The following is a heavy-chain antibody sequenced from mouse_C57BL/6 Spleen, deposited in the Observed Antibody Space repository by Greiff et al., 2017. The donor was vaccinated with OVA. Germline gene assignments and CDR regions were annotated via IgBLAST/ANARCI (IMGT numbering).Heavy chain of an antibody. CDR1: GYSITSGYY. V-gene: IGHV3-6*01. CDR2: ISYDGSN. CDR3: ARSLNYYGSSYGFAY. Sequence: EVQRVESGPGLVKPSQSLSLTCSVTGYSITSGYYWNWIRQFPGNKLEWMGYISYDGSNNYNPSLKNRIPITRDTSKNQFFLKLNSVTTEDTATYYCARSLNYYGSSYGFAYWGQGTLVTVSA. D-gene: IGHD1-1*01. J-gene: IGHJ3*01.